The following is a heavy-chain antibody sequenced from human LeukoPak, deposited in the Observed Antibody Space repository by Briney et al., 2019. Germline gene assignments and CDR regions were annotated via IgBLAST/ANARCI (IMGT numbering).Heavy chain of an antibody. D-gene: IGHD3-10*01. Sequence: GGSLRLSCAASGFTFDDYGMSWVRQAPGKGLEWVSGINWNGGSTGYADSAKGRFTISRDNAQNSLYLQMNSLRAEDTALYYCAGAYYYGSGSYRNAFDFGGEGTMVTVSA. CDR2: INWNGGST. CDR3: AGAYYYGSGSYRNAFDF. CDR1: GFTFDDYG. V-gene: IGHV3-20*04. J-gene: IGHJ3*01.